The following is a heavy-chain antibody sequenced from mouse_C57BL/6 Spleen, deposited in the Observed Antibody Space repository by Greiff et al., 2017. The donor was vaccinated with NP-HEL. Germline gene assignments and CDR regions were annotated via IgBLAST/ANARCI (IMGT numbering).Heavy chain of an antibody. J-gene: IGHJ4*01. D-gene: IGHD4-1*01. Sequence: QVQLQQSGAELARPGASVKMSCKASGYTFTSYTMHWVKQRPGQGLEWIGYINPSSGYTKYNQKFKDKATLTADKSSSTAYMQLSSLTSEDSAVYYCASPSGTDYAMDYWGQGTSVTVSS. V-gene: IGHV1-4*01. CDR1: GYTFTSYT. CDR3: ASPSGTDYAMDY. CDR2: INPSSGYT.